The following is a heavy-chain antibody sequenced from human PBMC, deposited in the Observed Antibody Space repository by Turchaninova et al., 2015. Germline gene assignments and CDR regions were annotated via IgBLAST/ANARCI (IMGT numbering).Heavy chain of an antibody. CDR2: IKSKTAGGTT. CDR1: GFTFSVAW. Sequence: EVQLVQSGGGVVKPGESLRLSCAASGFTFSVAWMRWVRQAPGKGVGWVGRIKSKTAGGTTDYAAPVKGRFTISRDYSKNTLYLQMNSLETEDTAVYFCTTVTDGGFDYWGPGALVTVSS. CDR3: TTVTDGGFDY. D-gene: IGHD4-23*01. J-gene: IGHJ4*02. V-gene: IGHV3-15*01.